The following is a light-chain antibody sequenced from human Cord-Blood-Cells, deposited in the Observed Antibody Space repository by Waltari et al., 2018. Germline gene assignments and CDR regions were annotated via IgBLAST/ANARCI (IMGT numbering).Light chain of an antibody. CDR3: SSYTSSSTLV. Sequence: QSALTQPASVSGYPGQSITISCTGPSSDVGGYNYVPWYQQHPGKAPKLMIYDVSNRPSWVSNRFSGSKSGNTASLTISGLQAEDEADYYCSSYTSSSTLVFGGGTKLTVL. V-gene: IGLV2-14*03. CDR2: DVS. CDR1: SSDVGGYNY. J-gene: IGLJ3*02.